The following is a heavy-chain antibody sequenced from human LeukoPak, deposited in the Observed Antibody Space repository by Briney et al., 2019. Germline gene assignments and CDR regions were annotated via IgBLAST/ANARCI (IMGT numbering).Heavy chain of an antibody. CDR3: ASLFSLATMKVVPPPGVFNI. Sequence: ASVKVSCKASGYTFTAYYMHWVRQAPGQGLEWMGRINPDSGGTNYAQKFQGRVTMTRDTSITTAYMELSRLRSDDTAVYYCASLFSLATMKVVPPPGVFNIGGQGKMVTVSS. J-gene: IGHJ3*02. CDR1: GYTFTAYY. CDR2: INPDSGGT. D-gene: IGHD3-22*01. V-gene: IGHV1-2*06.